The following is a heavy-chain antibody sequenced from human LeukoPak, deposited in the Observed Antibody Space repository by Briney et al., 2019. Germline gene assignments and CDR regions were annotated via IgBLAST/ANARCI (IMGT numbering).Heavy chain of an antibody. CDR1: GYSFTSYW. CDR3: ASTRYCSGGSCYSLAAFDI. J-gene: IGHJ3*02. Sequence: GESLKISCKGSGYSFTSYWIGWVRQMPGKGLEWMGIIYPGDSDTRYSPSFQGQVTISADKSISTAYLQWSSLKASDTAMYYCASTRYCSGGSCYSLAAFDIWGQGTIVTVSS. CDR2: IYPGDSDT. V-gene: IGHV5-51*01. D-gene: IGHD2-15*01.